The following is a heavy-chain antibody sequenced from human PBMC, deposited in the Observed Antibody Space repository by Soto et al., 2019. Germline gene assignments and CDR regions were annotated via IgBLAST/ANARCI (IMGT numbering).Heavy chain of an antibody. J-gene: IGHJ4*02. D-gene: IGHD3-16*02. Sequence: GGSLRLSCTASGFTFYTYAMTWVRQSPGQGLEWISGISASGGATYYADSLKGRFTISRDNSRSTLYLQMDSLRADDTALYYCARVRFGGLRLGELSPFDYWGQGALVTVSS. CDR2: ISASGGAT. CDR1: GFTFYTYA. CDR3: ARVRFGGLRLGELSPFDY. V-gene: IGHV3-23*01.